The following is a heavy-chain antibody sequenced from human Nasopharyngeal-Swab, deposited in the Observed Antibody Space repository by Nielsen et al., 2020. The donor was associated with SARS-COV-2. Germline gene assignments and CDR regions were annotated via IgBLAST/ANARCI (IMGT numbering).Heavy chain of an antibody. V-gene: IGHV3-33*01. D-gene: IGHD1-26*01. CDR1: GFTFSSYG. Sequence: GESLKISCAASGFTFSSYGMHWVRQAPGKGLEWVAVIWYDGSNKYYADSVKGRFTISRDNSKNTLYLQMNSLRAEDTAVYYCAREEIIFGATPSYWGQGTLVTVSS. J-gene: IGHJ4*02. CDR2: IWYDGSNK. CDR3: AREEIIFGATPSY.